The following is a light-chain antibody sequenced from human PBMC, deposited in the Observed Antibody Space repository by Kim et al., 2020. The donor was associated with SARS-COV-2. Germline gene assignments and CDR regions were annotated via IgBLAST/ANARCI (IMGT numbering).Light chain of an antibody. CDR3: QQRDNWVT. CDR1: QSIGSI. V-gene: IGKV3-11*01. J-gene: IGKJ4*01. CDR2: DAS. Sequence: SLSPGERATLSCRASQSIGSILAWYQHKPGQAPRLLIYDASNRATGIPARFSGSGSGTDFTLTISSLDPEDFAVYYCQQRDNWVTFGGGTKVDIK.